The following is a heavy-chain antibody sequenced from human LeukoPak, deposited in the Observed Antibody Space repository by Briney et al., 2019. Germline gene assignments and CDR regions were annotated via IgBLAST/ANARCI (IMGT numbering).Heavy chain of an antibody. J-gene: IGHJ4*02. CDR3: ARDYNWGFDY. V-gene: IGHV3-21*01. Sequence: VGSLRLSCVASGFTFRSYSMNWVRQAPGKGLEWVSYLSSTGDIYYADSVKGRFTISRDNAQNSLYLQMNSLRVEDTAVYYCARDYNWGFDYWGQGTLVTVSS. CDR1: GFTFRSYS. CDR2: LSSTGDI. D-gene: IGHD3-16*01.